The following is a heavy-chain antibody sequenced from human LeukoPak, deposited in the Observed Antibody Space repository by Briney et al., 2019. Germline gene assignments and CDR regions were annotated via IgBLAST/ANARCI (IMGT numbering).Heavy chain of an antibody. CDR1: GGSFSDYY. V-gene: IGHV4-34*01. CDR3: ARGGYSYGYGY. J-gene: IGHJ4*02. Sequence: PSETLSLTCAVYGGSFSDYYWSWIRQPPGKGLEWIGEINHSGSTNYNPSLKSRVTISVDTSKNQFSLKLSSVTAADTAVYYCARGGYSYGYGYWGQGTLVTVSS. D-gene: IGHD5-18*01. CDR2: INHSGST.